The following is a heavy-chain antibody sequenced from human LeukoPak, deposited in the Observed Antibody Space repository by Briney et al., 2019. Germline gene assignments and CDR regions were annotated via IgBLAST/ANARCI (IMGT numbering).Heavy chain of an antibody. V-gene: IGHV1-18*01. Sequence: VASVKVSCKASGYTFTSYGISWVRQAPGQGLEWMGWISAYNGNTNYAQKLQGRVTMTTDTSTSTAYMELRSLRSGDTAVYYCGRQGYAGYFDYWGQGTLVTVSS. J-gene: IGHJ4*02. CDR3: GRQGYAGYFDY. D-gene: IGHD3-16*01. CDR2: ISAYNGNT. CDR1: GYTFTSYG.